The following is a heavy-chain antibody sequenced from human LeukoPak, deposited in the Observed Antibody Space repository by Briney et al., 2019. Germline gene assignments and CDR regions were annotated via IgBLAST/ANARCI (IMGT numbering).Heavy chain of an antibody. V-gene: IGHV4-61*02. CDR2: IHTSGST. Sequence: SQTLSLTCTVSGGSISSGFYYWSWIRQPAGKGLEWIGRIHTSGSTNYNPSLKSRVTISVDTSKNQSSVRLSSVTAADTAVYYCARYDSSVLIDYWGQGTLVTVSS. D-gene: IGHD3-22*01. J-gene: IGHJ4*02. CDR1: GGSISSGFYY. CDR3: ARYDSSVLIDY.